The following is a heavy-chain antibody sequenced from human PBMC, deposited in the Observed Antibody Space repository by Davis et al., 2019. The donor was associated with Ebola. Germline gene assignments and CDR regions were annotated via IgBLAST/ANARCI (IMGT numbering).Heavy chain of an antibody. CDR3: ARLNYYDTSDY. J-gene: IGHJ4*02. Sequence: GSLRLSCTVSGGSISSSSYYWGWIRQPPGKGLEWIGSIYYSGSTNYNPSLKSRVTISVDTSKNQFSLKLSSVTAADTAVYYCARLNYYDTSDYWGQGTLVTVSS. CDR2: IYYSGST. CDR1: GGSISSSSYY. D-gene: IGHD3-22*01. V-gene: IGHV4-39*07.